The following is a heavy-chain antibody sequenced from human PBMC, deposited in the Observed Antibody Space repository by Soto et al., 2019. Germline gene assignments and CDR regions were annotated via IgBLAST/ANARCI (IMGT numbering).Heavy chain of an antibody. D-gene: IGHD2-21*02. CDR3: ARDYDCGGDCYLYYFEY. Sequence: GGSLRLSCAASVFTFSSSAIQWVRQSPGKGLEWVAVISYDGITKYYADSVKGRFTISRDNSKDTLYLKMNSLRAEDTAVYYCARDYDCGGDCYLYYFEYWGQGTLVTLSS. CDR2: ISYDGITK. CDR1: VFTFSSSA. J-gene: IGHJ4*02. V-gene: IGHV3-30*04.